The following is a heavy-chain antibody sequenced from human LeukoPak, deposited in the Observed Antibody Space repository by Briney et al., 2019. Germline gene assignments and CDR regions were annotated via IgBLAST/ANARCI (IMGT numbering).Heavy chain of an antibody. CDR2: INPNSGGT. J-gene: IGHJ4*02. Sequence: GASVTVSCTASGYTFTCYYMHWVRQAPGQGLEWMGWINPNSGGTNYAQKFQGRVTMTRDTSISTAYMELSRLRSDDTAVYYCASRGMEGATTVDYWGQGTLVTVSS. D-gene: IGHD1-26*01. CDR1: GYTFTCYY. CDR3: ASRGMEGATTVDY. V-gene: IGHV1-2*02.